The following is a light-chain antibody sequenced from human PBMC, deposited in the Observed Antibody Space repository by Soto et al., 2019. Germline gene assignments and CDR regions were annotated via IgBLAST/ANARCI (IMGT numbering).Light chain of an antibody. Sequence: EIVMTQSPGTLSLSPGERATLSCRASQSVRSTSLAWYQQKPGQAPRLLIYGASTRATGIPARFSGSGSGTEFTLTISSLQSEDFAVYYCQQYNNWPPWTFGQGTKVDNK. V-gene: IGKV3-15*01. CDR2: GAS. CDR3: QQYNNWPPWT. CDR1: QSVRST. J-gene: IGKJ1*01.